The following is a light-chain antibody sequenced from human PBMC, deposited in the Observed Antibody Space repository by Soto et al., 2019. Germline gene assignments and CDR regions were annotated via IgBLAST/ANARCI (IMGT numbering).Light chain of an antibody. V-gene: IGLV2-11*01. CDR3: CSYAGTYTGV. Sequence: QSALTQPRSVSGFPGQSVSISCTGTSSDVGRYSYVSWYQQHPGKAPKLMIYDVSERPSGVPDRFSGSKSGNTASLTISGLQAEDEADYYCCSYAGTYTGVFGT. CDR2: DVS. CDR1: SSDVGRYSY. J-gene: IGLJ1*01.